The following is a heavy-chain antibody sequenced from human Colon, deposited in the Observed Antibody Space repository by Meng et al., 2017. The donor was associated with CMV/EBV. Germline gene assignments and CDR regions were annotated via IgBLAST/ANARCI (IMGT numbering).Heavy chain of an antibody. CDR2: VFSYRGP. Sequence: GSISSSRRSWGCVRQPPGTELEWIGDVFSYRGPTFQAYLESRVTVSVDASQNLFSLSLSSVTAADTAVHFCARVTLEGLWQMTTLDYWGQGALVTVSS. J-gene: IGHJ4*02. CDR3: ARVTLEGLWQMTTLDY. D-gene: IGHD4-11*01. V-gene: IGHV4-39*02. CDR1: GSISSSRRS.